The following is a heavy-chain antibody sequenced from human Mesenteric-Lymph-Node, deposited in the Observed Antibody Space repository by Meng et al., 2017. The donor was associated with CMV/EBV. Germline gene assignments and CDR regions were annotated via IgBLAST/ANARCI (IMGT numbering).Heavy chain of an antibody. CDR3: ARDLGQYSSSSGYYYYGMDV. J-gene: IGHJ6*02. V-gene: IGHV4-39*07. CDR1: GGSISSSSYY. D-gene: IGHD6-6*01. Sequence: SETLSLTCTVSGGSISSSSYYWGWIRQPPGTGLEWIGSIYYSGSTYYKPSLKSRVTISVDTSKNQFSLKLSSVTAADTAVYYCARDLGQYSSSSGYYYYGMDVWGQGTTVTVSS. CDR2: IYYSGST.